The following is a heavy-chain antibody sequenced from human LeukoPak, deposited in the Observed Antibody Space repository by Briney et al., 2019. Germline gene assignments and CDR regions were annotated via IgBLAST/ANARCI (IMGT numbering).Heavy chain of an antibody. CDR1: GGSISSSSYY. V-gene: IGHV4-39*01. J-gene: IGHJ2*01. CDR2: IYYSGST. Sequence: SETLSLTCTVSGGSISSSSYYWGWIRQPPGKGLEWIGSIYYSGSTYYNPSLKSRVTISVDTSKNQFSLKLSSVTAADTAEYYCARTVTYWYFDLWGRGTLVTVSS. D-gene: IGHD4-17*01. CDR3: ARTVTYWYFDL.